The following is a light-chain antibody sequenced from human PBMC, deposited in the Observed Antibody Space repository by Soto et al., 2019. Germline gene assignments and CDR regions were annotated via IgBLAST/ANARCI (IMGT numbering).Light chain of an antibody. CDR2: AAS. CDR3: QHLNGYPRT. V-gene: IGKV1-9*01. J-gene: IGKJ1*01. Sequence: DIQLTQSPSFLSASVGDRVTITCRASQGISSYLAWHQQKPGEAPKLLIYAASTLQSGVPSRFSGSGSGTEFTLTISSLQPEDFATYFCQHLNGYPRTFGQGTKVEIK. CDR1: QGISSY.